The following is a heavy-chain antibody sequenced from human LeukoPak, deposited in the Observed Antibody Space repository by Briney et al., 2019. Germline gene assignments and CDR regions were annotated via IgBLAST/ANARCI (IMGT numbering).Heavy chain of an antibody. J-gene: IGHJ4*02. CDR1: GGTFSSYA. V-gene: IGHV1-69*05. Sequence: GASVKVSCKASGGTFSSYAISWVRQTPGEGLEWMGGIIPIFDTANYAQKFQGRVTITTDESTSTAYMELSSLRSEDTAVYYCARDMYYYDSSGYYYFDYWGQGTLVTVSS. D-gene: IGHD3-22*01. CDR3: ARDMYYYDSSGYYYFDY. CDR2: IIPIFDTA.